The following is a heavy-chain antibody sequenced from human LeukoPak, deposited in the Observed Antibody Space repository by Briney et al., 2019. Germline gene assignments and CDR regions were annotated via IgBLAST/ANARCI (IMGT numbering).Heavy chain of an antibody. V-gene: IGHV3-53*01. CDR3: AKGRGYCTGGSCYSDY. J-gene: IGHJ4*02. CDR1: GFTVSSNY. Sequence: GGSLRLSCAASGFTVSSNYMGWVRQAPGKGLEWVSVIYSGGSTYYADSVKGRFTISRDNSKNTLYLQMNSLRVEDTAIYYCAKGRGYCTGGSCYSDYWGQGTLVTVSS. D-gene: IGHD2-15*01. CDR2: IYSGGST.